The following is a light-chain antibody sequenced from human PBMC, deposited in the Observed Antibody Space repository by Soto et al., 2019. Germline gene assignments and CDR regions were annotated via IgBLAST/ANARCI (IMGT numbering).Light chain of an antibody. V-gene: IGKV3-20*01. J-gene: IGKJ1*01. CDR3: QQYGSSLSWT. CDR2: DTS. CDR1: QSVSNNY. Sequence: EIVLTPSPGTLSLSPGERATLSWSASQSVSNNYLAWYQQKPGQAPRLLIYDTSTRATGVPTRFSGSRSGAEFTLTINSLQPEDFAVYYCQQYGSSLSWTFGQGTKVDI.